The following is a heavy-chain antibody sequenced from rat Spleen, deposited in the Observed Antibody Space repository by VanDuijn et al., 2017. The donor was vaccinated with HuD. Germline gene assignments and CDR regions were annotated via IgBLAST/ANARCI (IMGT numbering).Heavy chain of an antibody. J-gene: IGHJ3*01. V-gene: IGHV5S13*01. CDR1: GFTFSSFA. CDR2: ISPSGGRT. Sequence: EVQLVETGGGLVQPGRSLKLSCAASGFTFSSFAMAWVRQAPTKALEWVASISPSGGRTNFRDSVKGRFTISRDNAESTRYLQMDSLRSEDTATYYCATHGTRVSRFAYWGQGTLVTVSS. D-gene: IGHD1-4*01. CDR3: ATHGTRVSRFAY.